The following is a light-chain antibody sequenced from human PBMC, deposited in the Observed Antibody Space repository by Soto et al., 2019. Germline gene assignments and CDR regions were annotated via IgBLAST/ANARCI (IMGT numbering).Light chain of an antibody. CDR3: LQDNNYPLT. V-gene: IGKV1-6*01. Sequence: AMQLIQSPSSLSASVGATVTITFRTTQGIGNDLGWYQQKSGKAPKLLIYAASNLQSAVPSRFSGSGSGTDFTLTINGLQPEDVATYYCLQDNNYPLTFGGGTKVDIK. CDR2: AAS. J-gene: IGKJ4*01. CDR1: QGIGND.